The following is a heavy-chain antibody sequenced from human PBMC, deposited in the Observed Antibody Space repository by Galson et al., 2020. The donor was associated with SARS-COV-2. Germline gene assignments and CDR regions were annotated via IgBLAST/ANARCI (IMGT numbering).Heavy chain of an antibody. D-gene: IGHD3-10*01. CDR3: AKGTRYYYNSGSYRFDC. CDR2: INPNSGST. Sequence: ASVKVSCKASGYSFTGYYMHWVRQAPGQGLEWMGWINPNSGSTSYAQNFQDRVTMTRDTSINTAYMELSRLRSDDMAVYYCAKGTRYYYNSGSYRFDCWGQGTVVTVCS. V-gene: IGHV1-2*02. J-gene: IGHJ4*02. CDR1: GYSFTGYY.